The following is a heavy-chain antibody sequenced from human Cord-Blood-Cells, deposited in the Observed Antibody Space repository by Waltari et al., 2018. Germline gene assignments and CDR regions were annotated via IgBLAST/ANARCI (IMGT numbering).Heavy chain of an antibody. CDR3: ARETGYSSGWYFDY. CDR2: IWYDGSNK. Sequence: QVQLVESGGGVVQPGRSLRLSCAASGFTFSSYGMHWVRQDPGKGLEWVGVIWYDGSNKYYADSGKGRFTISRDNSKNTLYLQMNSLRAEDTAVYYCARETGYSSGWYFDYWGQGTLVTVSS. V-gene: IGHV3-33*01. D-gene: IGHD6-19*01. J-gene: IGHJ4*02. CDR1: GFTFSSYG.